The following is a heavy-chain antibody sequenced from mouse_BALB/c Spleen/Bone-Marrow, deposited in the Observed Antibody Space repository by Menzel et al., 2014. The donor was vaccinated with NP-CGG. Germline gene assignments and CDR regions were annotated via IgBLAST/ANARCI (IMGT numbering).Heavy chain of an antibody. V-gene: IGHV5-12-2*01. CDR3: ARRSAATYYFDY. D-gene: IGHD1-2*01. CDR1: GFTFXSYT. Sequence: EVMLVESGGGLVQPGGSLKLSCAASGFTFXSYTMSWVRQTPEKRLEWVAYISNGGGSTYYPDTVKGRFTISRDNAKNTLYLQMSSLKSEDTAMYYCARRSAATYYFDYWGQGTTLTVSS. J-gene: IGHJ2*01. CDR2: ISNGGGST.